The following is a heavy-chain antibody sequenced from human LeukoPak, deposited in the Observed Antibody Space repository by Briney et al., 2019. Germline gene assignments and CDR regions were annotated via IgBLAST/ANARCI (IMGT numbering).Heavy chain of an antibody. CDR1: GFTFSSYS. Sequence: PGGSLRLSCAASGFTFSSYSMNWVRQAPGKGLEWVSSISSSSSYIYYADSVKGRFTISRDNAKNSLYLQMNSLRAEDTAVYYCARARDTGFSDYMDVWGKGTTVTVSS. CDR3: ARARDTGFSDYMDV. CDR2: ISSSSSYI. V-gene: IGHV3-21*01. J-gene: IGHJ6*03. D-gene: IGHD1-14*01.